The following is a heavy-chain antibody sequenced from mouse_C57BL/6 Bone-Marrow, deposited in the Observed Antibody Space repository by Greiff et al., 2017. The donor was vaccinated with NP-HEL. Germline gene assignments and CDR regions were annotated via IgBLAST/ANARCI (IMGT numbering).Heavy chain of an antibody. V-gene: IGHV5-17*01. CDR3: ARRYYDYDGFAY. J-gene: IGHJ3*01. CDR1: GFTFSDYG. Sequence: DVKLMESGGGLVKPGGSLKLSCAASGFTFSDYGMHWVRQAPEKGLEWVAYISSGSSTIYYADTVKGRFTISRDNAKNTLFLQMTSLRSEDTAMYYCARRYYDYDGFAYWGQGTLVTVSA. D-gene: IGHD2-4*01. CDR2: ISSGSSTI.